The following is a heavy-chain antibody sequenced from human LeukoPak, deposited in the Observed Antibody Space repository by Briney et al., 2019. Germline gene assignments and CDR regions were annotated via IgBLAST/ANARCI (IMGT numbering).Heavy chain of an antibody. V-gene: IGHV4-59*11. D-gene: IGHD5-24*01. CDR3: ARFGGYNDAFDI. CDR1: GGSISSHY. J-gene: IGHJ3*02. Sequence: SETLSLTCTVSGGSISSHYWSWIRQPPGKGLEWIGYIYYSGSTNYNPSLKSRVTISVDTSKNLFSLKLSSVTAADTAVYYCARFGGYNDAFDIWGQGTMVTVSS. CDR2: IYYSGST.